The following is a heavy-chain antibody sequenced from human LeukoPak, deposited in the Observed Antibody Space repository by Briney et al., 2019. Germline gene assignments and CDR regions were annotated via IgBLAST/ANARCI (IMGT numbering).Heavy chain of an antibody. Sequence: GESLKISFKGSGYSFTSYWIGWVRQVPGKGLGWMGIIYPGDSDTRYSPSFQGQVTISADKSISTAYLQWSSLKASDTAMYYCARRQVITSGGDAFDIWGQGTMVTVSS. D-gene: IGHD3-16*01. V-gene: IGHV5-51*01. CDR2: IYPGDSDT. CDR3: ARRQVITSGGDAFDI. J-gene: IGHJ3*02. CDR1: GYSFTSYW.